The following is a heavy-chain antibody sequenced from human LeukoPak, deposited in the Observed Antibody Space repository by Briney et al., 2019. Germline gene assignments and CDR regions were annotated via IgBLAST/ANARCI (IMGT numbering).Heavy chain of an antibody. D-gene: IGHD3-10*01. V-gene: IGHV1-69*04. Sequence: GASVKVSCKASGGTFSNYAISWVRQAPGQGLEWMGRIIPILGTAAYAQKFQGRVTITADKSTSTADLELTSLRSEDTAVYYCARAQTYYSGSGILDYWGQGTLVTVSS. CDR3: ARAQTYYSGSGILDY. J-gene: IGHJ4*02. CDR2: IIPILGTA. CDR1: GGTFSNYA.